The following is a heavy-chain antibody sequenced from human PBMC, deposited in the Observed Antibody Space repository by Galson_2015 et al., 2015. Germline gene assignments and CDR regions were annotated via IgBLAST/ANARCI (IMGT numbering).Heavy chain of an antibody. CDR1: GFTFSSYR. J-gene: IGHJ4*02. D-gene: IGHD4-17*01. CDR2: ISSSSSYI. V-gene: IGHV3-21*01. Sequence: SLRLSCAASGFTFSSYRMNWVRQAPGKGLEWVSSISSSSSYIYYADSVKGRFTISRDNAKNSLYLQMNSLRAEDTAVYYCARDMTTVTPISYWGQGTLVTVSS. CDR3: ARDMTTVTPISY.